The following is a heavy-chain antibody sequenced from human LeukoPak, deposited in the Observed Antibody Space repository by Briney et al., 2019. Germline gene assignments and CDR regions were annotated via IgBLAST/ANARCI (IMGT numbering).Heavy chain of an antibody. J-gene: IGHJ5*02. D-gene: IGHD3-10*01. Sequence: SETLSLTCTVSGGSISSYYWSWIRQPPGKGLEWIGYIYYSGSTNYNPSLKSRVTISVDTSKNQFSLKLSSVTAADTAVYFCARVLRGVTDWFDPWGQGTLVTVSS. CDR1: GGSISSYY. CDR3: ARVLRGVTDWFDP. V-gene: IGHV4-59*01. CDR2: IYYSGST.